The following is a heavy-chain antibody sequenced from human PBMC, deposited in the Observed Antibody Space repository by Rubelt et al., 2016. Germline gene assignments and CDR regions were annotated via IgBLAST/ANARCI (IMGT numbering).Heavy chain of an antibody. V-gene: IGHV1-2*02. CDR2: INPNSGGT. CDR1: GYTFTSYG. D-gene: IGHD3-10*02. Sequence: QVQLVQSGAEVKKPGASVKVSCKASGYTFTSYGISWVRQAPGQGLEWMGWINPNSGGTNYAKKFQGRVTMTRDTSISTAYMELSRLRSEDTAVYYCARAMIGWPNRFDPWGQGTLVTVSS. CDR3: ARAMIGWPNRFDP. J-gene: IGHJ5*02.